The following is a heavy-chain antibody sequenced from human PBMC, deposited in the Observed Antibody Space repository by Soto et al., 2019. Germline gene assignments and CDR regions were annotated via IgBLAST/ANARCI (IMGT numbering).Heavy chain of an antibody. CDR2: IIPIFGTA. V-gene: IGHV1-69*06. CDR3: DSDWAH. CDR1: GGNFSSYA. Sequence: PVKVSCKASGGNFSSYAISWVRQAPGQGLEWMGGIIPIFGTANYAQKFQGRVTITADKSTSTAYMEPSGLSSEPTAANYCDSDWAHWGQVTLVTVSS. D-gene: IGHD3-16*01. J-gene: IGHJ4*02.